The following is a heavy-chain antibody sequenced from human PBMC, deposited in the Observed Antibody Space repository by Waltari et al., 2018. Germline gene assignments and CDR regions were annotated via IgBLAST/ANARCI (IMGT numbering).Heavy chain of an antibody. CDR2: NSGYDDDT. Sequence: QVQLVQSGAEVRKPGASVKVSCKASGYTFSNYGIAWVRQAPGQGLEWMGWNSGYDDDTKYARESEGRLTVTTDTSTNTAHMELRSLRSDDTAVYYCARLYDASAYYNTYLDPWGQGALVTVSS. J-gene: IGHJ5*02. V-gene: IGHV1-18*01. D-gene: IGHD3-22*01. CDR1: GYTFSNYG. CDR3: ARLYDASAYYNTYLDP.